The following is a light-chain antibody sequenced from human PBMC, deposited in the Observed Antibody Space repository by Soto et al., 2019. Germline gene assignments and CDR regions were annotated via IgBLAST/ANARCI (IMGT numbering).Light chain of an antibody. CDR3: HQYAYSPLT. V-gene: IGKV3-20*01. CDR2: DVS. Sequence: EVVLTQSPGTLSLSPGERATLSCRASQSVAKNYLAWYQQKPGQTPRLLIYDVSRRATGIPDRFSGSGSGTDFTLTISRLEPEDFAVFYCHQYAYSPLTFGGGTRVEIK. J-gene: IGKJ4*01. CDR1: QSVAKNY.